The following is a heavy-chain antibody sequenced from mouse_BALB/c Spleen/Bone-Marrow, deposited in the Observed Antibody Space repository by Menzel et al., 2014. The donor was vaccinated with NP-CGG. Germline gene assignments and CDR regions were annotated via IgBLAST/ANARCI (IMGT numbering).Heavy chain of an antibody. Sequence: VHLQQSGAELVRPGASVKISCKGSGYTFTDYAMHWVKQRHAQSLEWIGVISTYYGDASYNQKFKGKATMTVDKSSSTAYMYLATLPSEDSAFYCPKXXXXXSAVEYWGQGTPATVSP. CDR2: ISTYYGDA. V-gene: IGHV1S137*01. CDR3: KXXXXXSAVEY. J-gene: IGHJ4*01. CDR1: GYTFTDYA.